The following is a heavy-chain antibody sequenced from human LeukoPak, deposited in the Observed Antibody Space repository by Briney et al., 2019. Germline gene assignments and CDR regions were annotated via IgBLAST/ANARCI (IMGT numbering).Heavy chain of an antibody. V-gene: IGHV4-34*01. CDR3: ARGSRDISTGHYRGAPGRLFDY. J-gene: IGHJ4*02. CDR2: INHSGST. D-gene: IGHD3-9*01. CDR1: GGSFSGYY. Sequence: SETLSLTCAVYGGSFSGYYWSWIRQPPGKGLEWIGEINHSGSTNYNPSLKSRVTISVDTSKNQFSLKLSSVTAADTAVYYCARGSRDISTGHYRGAPGRLFDYWGQGTLVTVSS.